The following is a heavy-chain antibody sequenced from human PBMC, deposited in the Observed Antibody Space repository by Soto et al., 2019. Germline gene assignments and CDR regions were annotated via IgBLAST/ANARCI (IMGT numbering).Heavy chain of an antibody. V-gene: IGHV3-23*01. CDR1: GFTFNSYT. CDR3: EKRFSGGNTRGAFDI. CDR2: ISGSGVYT. D-gene: IGHD2-15*01. Sequence: GGSLRLSCVAAGFTFNSYTVSWVRQAPGKGLEWVSIISGSGVYTYYADSVKGRFTISRDNSKNTLYLEMNSLRAEDTAVYYCEKRFSGGNTRGAFDIWGQGTLVTVSS. J-gene: IGHJ3*02.